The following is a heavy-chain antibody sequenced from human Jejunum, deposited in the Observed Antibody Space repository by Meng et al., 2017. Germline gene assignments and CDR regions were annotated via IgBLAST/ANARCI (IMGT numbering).Heavy chain of an antibody. CDR2: IYYSENT. Sequence: QLELQESGPGLVKPSETLSPTCSVSGASISSSSWYWGWIRQPPGKGLEWIGSIYYSENTYYHPSLKSRVTISVDTSKNQFSLKLSSVTAADTAVYYCARGPWDSSGWPEYFQHWGQGTLVTVSS. CDR1: GASISSSSWY. D-gene: IGHD6-19*01. CDR3: ARGPWDSSGWPEYFQH. J-gene: IGHJ1*01. V-gene: IGHV4-39*07.